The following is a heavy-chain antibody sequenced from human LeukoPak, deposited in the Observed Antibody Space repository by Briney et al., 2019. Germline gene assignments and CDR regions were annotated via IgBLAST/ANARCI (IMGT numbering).Heavy chain of an antibody. CDR1: GGSISSGSYY. Sequence: SETLSLTCTVSGGSISSGSYYWSWIRQPAGKGLEWIGRIYTSGSTNYNPSLKSRVTISVGTSKNQFSLKLSSVTAADTAVYYCAKSLGTYYYDSSGCPHPANWFDPWGQGTLVTVSS. D-gene: IGHD3-22*01. CDR3: AKSLGTYYYDSSGCPHPANWFDP. V-gene: IGHV4-61*02. J-gene: IGHJ5*02. CDR2: IYTSGST.